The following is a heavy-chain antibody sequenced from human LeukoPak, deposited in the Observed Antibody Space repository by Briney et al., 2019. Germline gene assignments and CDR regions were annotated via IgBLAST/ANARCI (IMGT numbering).Heavy chain of an antibody. CDR2: ISYDGSNK. CDR1: GFTFSSYA. D-gene: IGHD2-21*02. V-gene: IGHV3-30-3*01. J-gene: IGHJ4*02. CDR3: ARDGLAYCGGDCSGYFDY. Sequence: GGSLRLSCAASGFTFSSYAMHWVRQAPGKGLEGVAVISYDGSNKYYADSVKGRFTISRDNSKKTLYLQMNSLRAEDTAVYYCARDGLAYCGGDCSGYFDYWGQGTLVTVSS.